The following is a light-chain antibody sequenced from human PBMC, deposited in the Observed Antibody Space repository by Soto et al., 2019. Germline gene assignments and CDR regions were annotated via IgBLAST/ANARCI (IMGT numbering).Light chain of an antibody. CDR1: QGISSS. V-gene: IGKV1-9*01. J-gene: IGKJ5*01. Sequence: IQLAQSPSSLSASIGDRVTVTCRASQGISSSLAWYQQKPGKAPKLLTYEASTLQSAVPSRFSGSGSGTDFTLTISGLHPEDFATYYCQQLNNYPFTFGQGTRLEIK. CDR2: EAS. CDR3: QQLNNYPFT.